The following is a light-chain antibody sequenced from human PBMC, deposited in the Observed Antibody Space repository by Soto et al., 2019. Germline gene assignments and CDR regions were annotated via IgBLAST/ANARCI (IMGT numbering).Light chain of an antibody. CDR2: DVS. CDR3: SSDTSSSTYV. CDR1: SSDVGGYNY. V-gene: IGLV2-14*01. Sequence: QSALTQPASVSGSPGHSITISCTGTSSDVGGYNYVSWYQQHPGKAPKLMIYDVSNRASGVSNRFSGSKSGNTASLTISGRQAEDEADYYCSSDTSSSTYVFGTGTKLTVL. J-gene: IGLJ1*01.